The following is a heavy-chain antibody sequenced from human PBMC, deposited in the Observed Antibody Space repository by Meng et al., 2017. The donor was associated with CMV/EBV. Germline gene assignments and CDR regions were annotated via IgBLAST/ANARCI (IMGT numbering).Heavy chain of an antibody. CDR2: IGQDGSDK. CDR1: GITFSDFL. CDR3: AAEFWGA. J-gene: IGHJ6*02. Sequence: GESLKISCTVSGITFSDFLMGWFRQAPGKGLAWVANIGQDGSDKNYVDSVKGRFTISRDNAKNSLYLQMNSLRVEDTAVYYCAAEFWGAWGQGTTVTVSS. D-gene: IGHD3-16*01. V-gene: IGHV3-7*01.